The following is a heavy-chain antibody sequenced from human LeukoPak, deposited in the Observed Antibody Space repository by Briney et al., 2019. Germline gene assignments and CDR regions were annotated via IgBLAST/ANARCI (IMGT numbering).Heavy chain of an antibody. Sequence: SETLSLTCTVSGGSISSGDYYWSWIRQPPGKGLEWIGHIYNSGSTNYSPSLKSRVTISVDTSKTQFSLKLSSVTAADTAVYYCARDEQGRDAFDIWGQGTMVTVSS. J-gene: IGHJ3*02. CDR1: GGSISSGDYY. D-gene: IGHD6-13*01. V-gene: IGHV4-61*08. CDR3: ARDEQGRDAFDI. CDR2: IYNSGST.